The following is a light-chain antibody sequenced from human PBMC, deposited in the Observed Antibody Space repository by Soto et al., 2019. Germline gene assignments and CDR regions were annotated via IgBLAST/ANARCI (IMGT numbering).Light chain of an antibody. V-gene: IGKV3-20*01. CDR1: QRVSSSY. J-gene: IGKJ5*01. CDR2: DAS. CDR3: QQYNNWPLT. Sequence: EIVLTQSPGTLSLSPVEIATLSFRASQRVSSSYLAWYPQKPGQAPRLLIYDASTRAPGIPARFSGSGSGTELTLTMSRLEPEDFSVYYCQQYNNWPLTCGQGTRREI.